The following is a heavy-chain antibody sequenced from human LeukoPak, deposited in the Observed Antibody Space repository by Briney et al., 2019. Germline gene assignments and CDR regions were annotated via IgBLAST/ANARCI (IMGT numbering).Heavy chain of an antibody. CDR2: IYYSGST. V-gene: IGHV4-59*12. Sequence: SETLSLTCTVSGGSISSYYWSWIRQPPGKGLEWIGYIYYSGSTNYNPSLKSRVTISVDTSKNQFSLKLTSVTAADTAVYYCTREVRSAWASFDPWGQGTLVIVSS. CDR1: GGSISSYY. D-gene: IGHD1-26*01. J-gene: IGHJ5*02. CDR3: TREVRSAWASFDP.